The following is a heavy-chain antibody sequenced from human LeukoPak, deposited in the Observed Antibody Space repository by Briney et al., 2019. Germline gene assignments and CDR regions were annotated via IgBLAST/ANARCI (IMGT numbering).Heavy chain of an antibody. CDR2: INHSGST. D-gene: IGHD4-23*01. CDR1: GGSFSGYY. V-gene: IGHV4-34*01. J-gene: IGHJ4*02. Sequence: SETLSLTCTVYGGSFSGYYWHWIRQPPGKGLEWIGEINHSGSTNYNPSLKSRVTISVDTSKNQFSLKLSSVTAADTAVYYCARGRTVVTHYSLHFDYWGQGTLVTVSS. CDR3: ARGRTVVTHYSLHFDY.